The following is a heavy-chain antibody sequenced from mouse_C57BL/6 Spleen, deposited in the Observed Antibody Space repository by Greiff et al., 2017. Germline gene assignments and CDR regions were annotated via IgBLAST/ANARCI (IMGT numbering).Heavy chain of an antibody. V-gene: IGHV2-6*03. CDR1: GFSLTSYG. CDR3: AMIYYDYDGRDAMNY. Sequence: VNLVESGPGLVAPSQSLSITCTVSGFSLTSYGVHWVRQPPGKGLEWLVVIWSDGSTTYNSALKSRLSISKDNSKSQVFLKMNSLQTDDTAMYYCAMIYYDYDGRDAMNYWGQGTSVTVSS. D-gene: IGHD2-4*01. CDR2: IWSDGST. J-gene: IGHJ4*01.